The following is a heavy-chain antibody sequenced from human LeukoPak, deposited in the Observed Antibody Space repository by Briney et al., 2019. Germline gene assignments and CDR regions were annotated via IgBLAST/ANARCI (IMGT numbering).Heavy chain of an antibody. CDR1: GGSFSGYY. CDR2: INHSGST. Sequence: SETLSLTCAVYGGSFSGYYWSWIRQPPGKGLEWIGEINHSGSTNYNPSLKSRVTISVDTSKNQFSLKLSSVTAADTAVYYCARLSTRLLWFGEEVYYFDYWGQGTLVTVSS. CDR3: ARLSTRLLWFGEEVYYFDY. D-gene: IGHD3-10*01. V-gene: IGHV4-34*01. J-gene: IGHJ4*02.